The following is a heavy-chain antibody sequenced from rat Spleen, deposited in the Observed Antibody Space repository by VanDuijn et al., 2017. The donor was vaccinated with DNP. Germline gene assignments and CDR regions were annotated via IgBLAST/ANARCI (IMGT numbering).Heavy chain of an antibody. CDR3: ASSYSSYIFDY. J-gene: IGHJ2*01. CDR2: ISPSGGGNT. Sequence: EVQLVESGGGLVQPGRSLKLSCAASGFTFSNYGMHWIRQAPTKGLEWAASISPSGGGNTYYRDSVKGRFTISRDNAKSTHYLQMDSLRSEDTATYYCASSYSSYIFDYWGQGVMVTVSS. V-gene: IGHV5-19*01. CDR1: GFTFSNYG. D-gene: IGHD1-2*01.